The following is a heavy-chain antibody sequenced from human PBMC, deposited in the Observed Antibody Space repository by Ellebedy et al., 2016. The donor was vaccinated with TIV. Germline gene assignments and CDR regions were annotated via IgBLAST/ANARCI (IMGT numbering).Heavy chain of an antibody. J-gene: IGHJ4*02. D-gene: IGHD3-22*01. CDR3: ARDHGHYDDSSGYLPGY. V-gene: IGHV1-18*01. Sequence: ASVKVSCXASGYTFTSYGISWVRQAPGQGLEWMGWISAYNGNTNYAQNLQGRVTMTTDTSTSTAYMELRSLRSDDTAVYYCARDHGHYDDSSGYLPGYWGQGTLVTVSS. CDR2: ISAYNGNT. CDR1: GYTFTSYG.